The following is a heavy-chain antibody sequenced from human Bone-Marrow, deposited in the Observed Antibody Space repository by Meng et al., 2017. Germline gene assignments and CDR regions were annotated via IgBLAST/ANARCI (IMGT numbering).Heavy chain of an antibody. CDR3: ARDLDYGDYTLGY. V-gene: IGHV3-53*01. D-gene: IGHD4-17*01. J-gene: IGHJ4*02. Sequence: GGSLRLSCTASGFTFSNNWMSWVRQAPGKGLEWVSLIYSGGSTYYADSVKGRFTISRDNSKNTLYLQMNSLRAEDTAVYYCARDLDYGDYTLGYWGQGTLVTVSS. CDR1: GFTFSNNW. CDR2: IYSGGST.